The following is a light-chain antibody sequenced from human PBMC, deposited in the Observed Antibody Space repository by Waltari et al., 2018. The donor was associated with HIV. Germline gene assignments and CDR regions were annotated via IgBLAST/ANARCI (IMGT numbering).Light chain of an antibody. Sequence: IVMTQSPVSLSVTPGQPASISCKSSQSLLHGDGKTYLYWYRQKPGQPPQLLIYEVSSRFSRVPDRFRVGGSGTDFSLTISRVEAEDVGIYYCMQSVQLPLTFGGGTKVEIK. CDR2: EVS. CDR1: QSLLHGDGKTY. V-gene: IGKV2D-29*01. J-gene: IGKJ4*01. CDR3: MQSVQLPLT.